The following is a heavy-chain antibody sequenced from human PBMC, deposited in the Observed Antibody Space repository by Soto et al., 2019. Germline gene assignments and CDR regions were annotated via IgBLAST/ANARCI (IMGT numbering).Heavy chain of an antibody. V-gene: IGHV3-13*01. J-gene: IGHJ6*03. Sequence: GGSLRLSCAAAGFTLSTYDMHWVRQATGKGLEWVAALSYAGDTYYPGSVKGRFTVSRDNSKNTLYLQMNSLRAEDTAVYYCAKTSSSWSNYCYYYMDVWGKGTTVTVSS. CDR1: GFTLSTYD. CDR3: AKTSSSWSNYCYYYMDV. CDR2: LSYAGDT. D-gene: IGHD6-13*01.